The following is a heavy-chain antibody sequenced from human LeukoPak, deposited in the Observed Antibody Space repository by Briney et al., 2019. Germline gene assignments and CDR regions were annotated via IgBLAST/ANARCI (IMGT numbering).Heavy chain of an antibody. D-gene: IGHD2-2*02. CDR2: IIPIFGTA. V-gene: IGHV1-69*05. Sequence: GASVKVSCKASGGTFSSYAISWVRQAPGQGLEWMGGIIPIFGTANYAQKFQGRVTITTDESTSTAYMELSSVRSEDTAVYYCARSNDIVVVPAAIWDIGYWGQGTLVTVSS. CDR3: ARSNDIVVVPAAIWDIGY. CDR1: GGTFSSYA. J-gene: IGHJ4*02.